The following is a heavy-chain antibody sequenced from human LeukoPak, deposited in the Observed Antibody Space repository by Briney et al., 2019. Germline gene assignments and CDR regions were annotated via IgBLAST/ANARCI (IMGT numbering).Heavy chain of an antibody. D-gene: IGHD3-3*01. CDR1: GYTFTSYY. CDR3: AIRRSNTRYTIYYYMDV. J-gene: IGHJ6*03. Sequence: ASVKVSCKASGYTFTSYYMHWVRQAPGQGLEWMGIINPSGGSTSYAQKFQGRVTMTRDMSTSTVYMELSSLRSEDTAVYYCAIRRSNTRYTIYYYMDVWGKGTTVTVSS. CDR2: INPSGGST. V-gene: IGHV1-46*01.